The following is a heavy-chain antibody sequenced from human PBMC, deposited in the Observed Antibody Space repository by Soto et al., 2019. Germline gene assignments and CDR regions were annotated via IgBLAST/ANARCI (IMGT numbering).Heavy chain of an antibody. D-gene: IGHD3-10*01. J-gene: IGHJ5*02. CDR2: IWYEGTTK. CDR3: ARDVGSSGSSSWFDT. Sequence: GGSLRLSCVAPGFTLSNYGMHWVRQAPGKGLEWIELIWYEGTTKYSTDSMKGRFSSSRDQSKSTLYLQVNSLRAEDTATYYCARDVGSSGSSSWFDTWGQGTLVTVSS. CDR1: GFTLSNYG. V-gene: IGHV3-33*01.